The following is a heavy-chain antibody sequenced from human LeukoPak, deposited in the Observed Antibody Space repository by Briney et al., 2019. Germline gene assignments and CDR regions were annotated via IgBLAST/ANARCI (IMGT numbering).Heavy chain of an antibody. V-gene: IGHV3-9*01. CDR3: ANITTIPAAGSLHVAY. J-gene: IGHJ4*02. Sequence: GGSLRLSCAASGFTFDDYAMHWVRQAPGKGLEWVSGISWNSGSIGYADSVKGRFTISRDNAKNTLYLRMNSLRAEDTAVYYCANITTIPAAGSLHVAYWGQGTLVTVSS. CDR1: GFTFDDYA. D-gene: IGHD6-13*01. CDR2: ISWNSGSI.